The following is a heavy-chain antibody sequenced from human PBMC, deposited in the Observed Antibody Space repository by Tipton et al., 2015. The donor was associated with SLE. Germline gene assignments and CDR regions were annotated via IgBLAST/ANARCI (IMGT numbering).Heavy chain of an antibody. CDR3: ARQTRVAFDI. J-gene: IGHJ3*02. CDR1: GGSFSGYY. Sequence: TLSLTCAVYGGSFSGYYWSWIRQPPGKGLEWIGEINHNGSTNYNPSLKSRVTISVDTSKNQFSLKLSSVTAADTAVYYCARQTRVAFDIWGQGTMVTVSS. CDR2: INHNGST. D-gene: IGHD5/OR15-5a*01. V-gene: IGHV4-34*01.